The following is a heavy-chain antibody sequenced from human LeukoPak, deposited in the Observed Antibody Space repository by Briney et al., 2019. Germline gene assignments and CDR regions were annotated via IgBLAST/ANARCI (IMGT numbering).Heavy chain of an antibody. D-gene: IGHD3-10*01. J-gene: IGHJ4*02. V-gene: IGHV3-7*01. CDR2: IKQDGSEK. CDR3: AREPDTQSMGVWFGETLDY. CDR1: GFTFSSYW. Sequence: PGGSLRLSCAASGFTFSSYWMSWVRQAPGKGLEWVANIKQDGSEKHYVDSVKGRFTISRDNAKNSLYLQMNSLRAEDTAVYYCAREPDTQSMGVWFGETLDYWGQGTLVTVSS.